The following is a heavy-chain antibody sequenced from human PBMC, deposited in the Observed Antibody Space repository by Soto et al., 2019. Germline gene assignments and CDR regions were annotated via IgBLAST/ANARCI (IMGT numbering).Heavy chain of an antibody. CDR1: GYTFTSYG. D-gene: IGHD6-13*01. Sequence: ASVNVSCKASGYTFTSYGISWVRQAPGQGLEWMGWISAYNGNTNYAQKLQGRVTMTTDTSTSTAYMELRSLRSDDTAVYYCGIAAAGTSQIDYWGQGTLVTVSS. V-gene: IGHV1-18*01. CDR2: ISAYNGNT. J-gene: IGHJ4*02. CDR3: GIAAAGTSQIDY.